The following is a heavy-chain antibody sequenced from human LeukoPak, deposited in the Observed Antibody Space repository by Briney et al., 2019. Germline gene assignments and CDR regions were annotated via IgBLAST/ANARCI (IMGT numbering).Heavy chain of an antibody. CDR1: GGSISNYY. Sequence: SETLSLTCTVSGGSISNYYWSWIRQPAGKGLEWIGRIYTSGSTNYNPSLKSRVTISVDKSKNQFSLKLSSVTAADTAVYYCARDQATAIHSTHYYYVDVWGKGITVTVSS. D-gene: IGHD2-2*02. J-gene: IGHJ6*03. V-gene: IGHV4-4*07. CDR3: ARDQATAIHSTHYYYVDV. CDR2: IYTSGST.